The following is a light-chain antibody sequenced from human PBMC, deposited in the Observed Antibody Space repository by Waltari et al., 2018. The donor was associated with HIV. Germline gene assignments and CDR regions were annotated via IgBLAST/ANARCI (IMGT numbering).Light chain of an antibody. Sequence: QSALTQPASVSGSPGQSTTISCTGASRDVGCYDRISWYQQHPGKAPRLIIYEVTNRPSGVSNRFFCSKSANTASLTISGLQADDEADYYCSYTGTNSLHFGGGTKVTVL. CDR2: EVT. J-gene: IGLJ2*01. V-gene: IGLV2-14*01. CDR3: CSYTGTNSLH. CDR1: SRDVGCYDR.